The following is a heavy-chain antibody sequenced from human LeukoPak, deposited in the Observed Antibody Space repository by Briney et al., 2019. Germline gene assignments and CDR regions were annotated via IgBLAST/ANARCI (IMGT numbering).Heavy chain of an antibody. D-gene: IGHD1-26*01. Sequence: GGPLRLSCAASVYPFIGYSIRWAPRARGKGLELVQSNSSSNYIYDAVSVKGPFTSYRDNAKNSLYLQMNSLGAEDTAVYECAREHRDVGATVDYWGQGTLVTVSS. CDR1: VYPFIGYS. CDR2: NSSSNYI. J-gene: IGHJ4*02. CDR3: AREHRDVGATVDY. V-gene: IGHV3-21*01.